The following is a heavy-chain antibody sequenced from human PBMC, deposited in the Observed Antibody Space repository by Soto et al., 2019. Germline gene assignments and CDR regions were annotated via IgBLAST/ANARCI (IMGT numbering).Heavy chain of an antibody. D-gene: IGHD3-10*01. CDR1: GDSVSSNSAA. Sequence: QTLSLTGAIFGDSVSSNSAAWSWIRQSPSRGLEWLGRTYYRSRWSNEYAVFVKGRITISVDTSKNQFSLQLNSVTPDDTAVYFCARALGSGSYDFWG. V-gene: IGHV6-1*01. J-gene: IGHJ6*01. CDR3: ARALGSGSYDF. CDR2: TYYRSRWSN.